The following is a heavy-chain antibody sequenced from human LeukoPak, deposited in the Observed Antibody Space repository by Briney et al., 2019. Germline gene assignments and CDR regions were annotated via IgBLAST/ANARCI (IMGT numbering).Heavy chain of an antibody. V-gene: IGHV3-7*03. CDR3: ARGGNSKWGYYYYYGMDV. Sequence: HAGGSLRLSCAASGFTFSSYWMSWVRQAPGKGLEWVANIKQDGSEKYYVDSVKGRFTISRDNAKNSLYLQMNSLRAEDTAVYYCARGGNSKWGYYYYYGMDVWGQGTTVTVSS. D-gene: IGHD2/OR15-2a*01. CDR1: GFTFSSYW. CDR2: IKQDGSEK. J-gene: IGHJ6*02.